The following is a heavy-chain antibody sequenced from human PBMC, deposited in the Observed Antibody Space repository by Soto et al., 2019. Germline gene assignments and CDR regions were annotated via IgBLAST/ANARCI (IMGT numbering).Heavy chain of an antibody. D-gene: IGHD1-1*01. V-gene: IGHV3-23*01. CDR2: ISTTGGST. J-gene: IGHJ4*02. CDR3: ARPDGATYNFRY. Sequence: DVQLLESGGRLVQPGGSLRLSCAASGFTFNAYSLSWVRQAPGKGLEWVSAISTTGGSTYYADSVKGRFTISRDNSQNTLSLQMNSLRAGDTAVYYCARPDGATYNFRYWGQGTLVAVSS. CDR1: GFTFNAYS.